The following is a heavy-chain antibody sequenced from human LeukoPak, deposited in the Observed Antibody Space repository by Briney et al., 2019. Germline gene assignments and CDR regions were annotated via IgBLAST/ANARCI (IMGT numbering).Heavy chain of an antibody. D-gene: IGHD1-26*01. CDR3: ARRGSGNYVDY. Sequence: SETLSLTCAVSGYSISSGYYWGWIRQPPGKGLEWIGNIYHSGSAYYNPSLKSRVTISVDTSKSEFSLKLRSVTAADTAVYYCARRGSGNYVDYWGQGTLVTVSS. V-gene: IGHV4-38-2*01. CDR1: GYSISSGYY. CDR2: IYHSGSA. J-gene: IGHJ4*02.